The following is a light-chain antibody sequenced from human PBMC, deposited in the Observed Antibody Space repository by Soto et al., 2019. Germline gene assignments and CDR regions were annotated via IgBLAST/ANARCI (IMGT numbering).Light chain of an antibody. CDR1: SSDVGGSNY. CDR3: AAWDDSLNGYV. CDR2: DVS. V-gene: IGLV2-14*01. Sequence: QSALTQPASVSGSPGQSITISCTGTSSDVGGSNYVSWYQQHPGKAPKLMIYDVSKRPSGVPNRFSGSKSGTSASLAISGLQSEDEADYYCAAWDDSLNGYVFGAGTKVTVL. J-gene: IGLJ1*01.